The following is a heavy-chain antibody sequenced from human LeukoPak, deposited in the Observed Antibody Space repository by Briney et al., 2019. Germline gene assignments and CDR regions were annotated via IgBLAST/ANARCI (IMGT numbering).Heavy chain of an antibody. V-gene: IGHV3-23*01. Sequence: PGGSLRLPCAASGFTFSSYAMSWVRQAPGKGLEWVSAISGSGGSTYYADSVKGRFTISRDNSKNTLYLQMNSLRAEDTAVYHCAKDRVVAATYYFDYWGQGTLVTVSS. CDR2: ISGSGGST. D-gene: IGHD2-15*01. J-gene: IGHJ4*02. CDR1: GFTFSSYA. CDR3: AKDRVVAATYYFDY.